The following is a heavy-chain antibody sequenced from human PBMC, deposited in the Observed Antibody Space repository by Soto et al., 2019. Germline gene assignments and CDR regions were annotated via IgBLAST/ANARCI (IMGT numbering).Heavy chain of an antibody. CDR3: ARDPREQQLGYWYFDL. Sequence: GGSLRLSCEASGFTLTSYGMHWVRQAPGKGLEWVAVIWYDGSNKYYADSVKGRFTISRDNSKNTLYLQMNSLRAEDTAVYYCARDPREQQLGYWYFDLWGRGTLVTVSS. D-gene: IGHD6-13*01. CDR2: IWYDGSNK. J-gene: IGHJ2*01. CDR1: GFTLTSYG. V-gene: IGHV3-33*08.